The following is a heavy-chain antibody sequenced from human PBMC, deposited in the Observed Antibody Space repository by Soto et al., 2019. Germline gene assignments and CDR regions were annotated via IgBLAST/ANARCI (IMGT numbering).Heavy chain of an antibody. D-gene: IGHD1-1*01. J-gene: IGHJ4*02. CDR2: VSSRRTIT. V-gene: IGHV3-48*02. CDR3: ARHGYADSFDN. Sequence: EVQLVESGGGLIQPGGSLRLSCTGSGFSFSDYSFNWIRQEPGKGLERISYVSSRRTITFYADSVKGRFTISRDNAKKSVYLQMNRMRNEDTAVYYCARHGYADSFDNWGRGTLVTVST. CDR1: GFSFSDYS.